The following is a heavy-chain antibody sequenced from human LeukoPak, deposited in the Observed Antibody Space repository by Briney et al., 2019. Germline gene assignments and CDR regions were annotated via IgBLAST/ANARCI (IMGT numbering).Heavy chain of an antibody. CDR1: ENTFSRYW. V-gene: IGHV3-7*05. J-gene: IGHJ3*02. Sequence: PGGSLRLSCAASENTFSRYWMSWVRQAPGKGLEWVANTKQDGSEKYFVDSVRGRFTISRDNAKNSLYLQMNSLRAEDTAVYYCATQNGDYNHAFDIWGQGTMVTVSS. CDR3: ATQNGDYNHAFDI. D-gene: IGHD4-17*01. CDR2: TKQDGSEK.